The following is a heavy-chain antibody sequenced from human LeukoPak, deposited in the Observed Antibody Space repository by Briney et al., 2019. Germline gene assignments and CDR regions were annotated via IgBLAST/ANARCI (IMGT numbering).Heavy chain of an antibody. V-gene: IGHV3-53*01. CDR1: GSTVGSNY. Sequence: GGSLRLSCAASGSTVGSNYMSWVRQAPGKGLEWVSVINSGGSTYYADSVKGRFSISRDNRKNMLYLQMNSLRAEDTAVYYCARGLIYYDSRGHYLAERPYLDYWGQGTLVTVSS. CDR3: ARGLIYYDSRGHYLAERPYLDY. J-gene: IGHJ4*02. D-gene: IGHD3-22*01. CDR2: INSGGST.